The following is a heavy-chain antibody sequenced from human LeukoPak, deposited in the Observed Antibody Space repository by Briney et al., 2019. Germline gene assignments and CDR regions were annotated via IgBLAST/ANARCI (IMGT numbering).Heavy chain of an antibody. J-gene: IGHJ4*02. CDR3: ARLQSITQPFDY. D-gene: IGHD3-3*02. CDR1: EYSFATYW. Sequence: GESLKISCKGSEYSFATYWIGWVRQMPGQGLEWMGIIFPGDSDTRYSPSFQGQVTISADKSISTAYLQWSSLKASDTAMYYCARLQSITQPFDYWGQGTLVTVSS. V-gene: IGHV5-51*01. CDR2: IFPGDSDT.